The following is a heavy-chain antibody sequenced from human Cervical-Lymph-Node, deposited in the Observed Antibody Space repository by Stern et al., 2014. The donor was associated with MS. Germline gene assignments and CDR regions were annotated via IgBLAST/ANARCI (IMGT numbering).Heavy chain of an antibody. CDR2: GIPLFDIA. CDR1: GVTFSTYA. V-gene: IGHV1-69*01. D-gene: IGHD6-19*01. Sequence: QVQLVESGAEVKKPGSSVKVSCKASGVTFSTYAVSWVRQAPGQGLEWMGGGIPLFDIAKYEQKFQGRVTITAADSTNTAYMELSSLTSEDTAVYYCASGSGNYQGAFDIWGQGTMVIVSS. J-gene: IGHJ3*02. CDR3: ASGSGNYQGAFDI.